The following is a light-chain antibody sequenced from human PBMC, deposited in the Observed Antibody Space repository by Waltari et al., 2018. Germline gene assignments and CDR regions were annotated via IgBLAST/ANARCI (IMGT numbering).Light chain of an antibody. V-gene: IGKV3-11*01. Sequence: EIVLTQSPATLYLSPGERATLSRRASESVAAYLGWYQQRLGQPPRLLIYDASNRATGIPARFSGSGYGTDFTLTIDSLEPEDFAVYYCQQRFRWPLTFGGGTRVE. CDR2: DAS. J-gene: IGKJ4*01. CDR3: QQRFRWPLT. CDR1: ESVAAY.